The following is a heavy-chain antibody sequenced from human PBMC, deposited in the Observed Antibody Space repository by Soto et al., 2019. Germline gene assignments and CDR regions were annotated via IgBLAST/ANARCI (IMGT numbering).Heavy chain of an antibody. CDR1: GYTFTSYG. D-gene: IGHD6-25*01. V-gene: IGHV1-18*04. Sequence: GAPVELSCEACGYTFTSYGISWMRQALGQGLEWMGWISAYNGNTNYAQKFRGRINMTRNTSISTAYLELSSLRSDDSAVYFCARRKERSGPYYLDLWGQGTQVTVSS. J-gene: IGHJ4*02. CDR2: ISAYNGNT. CDR3: ARRKERSGPYYLDL.